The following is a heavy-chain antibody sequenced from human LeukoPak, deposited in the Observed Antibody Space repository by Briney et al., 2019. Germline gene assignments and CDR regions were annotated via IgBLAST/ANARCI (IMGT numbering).Heavy chain of an antibody. CDR1: GGSISSSNYY. D-gene: IGHD3-10*01. V-gene: IGHV4-39*01. CDR2: TYYSGST. CDR3: ASTRVLLWFGELLWPLDY. J-gene: IGHJ4*02. Sequence: PSETLSLTCTVSGGSISSSNYYWDWIRQPPGSRLEGLGGTYYSGSTYYNPSLKSRVTISVDTSKNQFSLKLSSVTAADTAVYYCASTRVLLWFGELLWPLDYWGQGTLVTVSS.